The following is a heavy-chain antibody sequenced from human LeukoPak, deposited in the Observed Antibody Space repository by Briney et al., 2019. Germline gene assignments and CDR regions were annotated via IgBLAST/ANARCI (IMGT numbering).Heavy chain of an antibody. Sequence: PGGSLRLSCATSGFTFKNAWMTWVRQAPGKGPELVGRIKSYTDGGTTNYGTPVRGRFIISRDDSKNTVYLQMNSLKTEDTAVYYSTTRSPITASGKPDFWGQGTLVTVSS. CDR1: GFTFKNAW. CDR2: IKSYTDGGTT. D-gene: IGHD6-13*01. CDR3: TTRSPITASGKPDF. V-gene: IGHV3-15*01. J-gene: IGHJ4*02.